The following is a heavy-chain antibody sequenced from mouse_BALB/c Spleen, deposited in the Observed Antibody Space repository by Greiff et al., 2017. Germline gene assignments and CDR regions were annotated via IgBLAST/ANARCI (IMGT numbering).Heavy chain of an antibody. Sequence: VQLQESGAELAKPGASVKMSCKASGYTFTSYWMHWVKQRPGQGLEWIGYINPSTCYTEYNQKFKDKATLTADKSSSQAYMQLSSLTSEDSAVYYCARGDGNFDFWGQGTTLTVSS. CDR1: GYTFTSYW. J-gene: IGHJ2*01. D-gene: IGHD2-1*01. CDR2: INPSTCYT. V-gene: IGHV1-7*01. CDR3: ARGDGNFDF.